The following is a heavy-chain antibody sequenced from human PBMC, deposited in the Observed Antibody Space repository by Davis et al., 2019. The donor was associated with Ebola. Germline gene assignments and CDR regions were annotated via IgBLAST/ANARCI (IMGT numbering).Heavy chain of an antibody. CDR3: TRGPHYISSLNDNDGMDV. V-gene: IGHV3-43*01. J-gene: IGHJ6*02. CDR1: GFTFADYS. Sequence: GESLKISCAAPGFTFADYSMVWVRQAPGKGLEWVSLVSLDGSSKFYADSVKGRFTISRDNSKNSLFLPAHGLRTEDTALYYCTRGPHYISSLNDNDGMDVWGRGTTVTV. D-gene: IGHD6-13*01. CDR2: VSLDGSSK.